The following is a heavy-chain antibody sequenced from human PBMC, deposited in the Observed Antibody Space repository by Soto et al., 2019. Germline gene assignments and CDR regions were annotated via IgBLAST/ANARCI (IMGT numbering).Heavy chain of an antibody. CDR1: GGSISRSSYY. V-gene: IGHV4-39*02. J-gene: IGHJ4*02. CDR2: IYYSGRT. Sequence: QLQLQESGPGLVKPSETLSLTCTVSGGSISRSSYYWGWIRQPPGRGLEGIGSIYYSGRTYYNPSLKSRVTISVDTSKNQFSLKLSSVTAADTAVYYCARDVGLFDYWGQGTLVTVSS. D-gene: IGHD1-26*01. CDR3: ARDVGLFDY.